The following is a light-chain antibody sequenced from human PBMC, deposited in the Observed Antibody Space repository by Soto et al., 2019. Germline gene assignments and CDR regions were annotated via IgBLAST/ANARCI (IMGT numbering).Light chain of an antibody. Sequence: QSALTQPASGSGSPGHSITISCSGTSSDVGGYNYVSWYQQHPGKAPQVMIYDVSNRPSGVSNRFSGSKSGNTASLTISGLQAEDEADYYCYSYTTSSTYVFGTGTKVTVL. CDR1: SSDVGGYNY. J-gene: IGLJ1*01. CDR2: DVS. CDR3: YSYTTSSTYV. V-gene: IGLV2-14*01.